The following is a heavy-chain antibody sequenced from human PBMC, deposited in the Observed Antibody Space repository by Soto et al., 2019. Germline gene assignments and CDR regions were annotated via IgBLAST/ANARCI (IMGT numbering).Heavy chain of an antibody. Sequence: SVKVSCKASGGTFSSYAISWVRQAPGQGLEWMGGIIPIFGTANYAQKFQGRVTITADESTSTAYMELSSLRSEDTAVYYCARGALAYCGGDCYSYYYYGMDVWGQGTTVTVSS. V-gene: IGHV1-69*13. CDR2: IIPIFGTA. J-gene: IGHJ6*02. D-gene: IGHD2-21*02. CDR1: GGTFSSYA. CDR3: ARGALAYCGGDCYSYYYYGMDV.